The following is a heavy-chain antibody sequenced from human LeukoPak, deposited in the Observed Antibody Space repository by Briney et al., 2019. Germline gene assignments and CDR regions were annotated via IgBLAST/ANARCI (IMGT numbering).Heavy chain of an antibody. CDR3: ARDSSSSDFDY. CDR2: ISSSGSTI. D-gene: IGHD6-13*01. J-gene: IGHJ4*02. CDR1: GFTFSSYE. Sequence: GGSLRLSCAASGFTFSSYEMNWVRQAPGKGLEWVSYISSSGSTIYYADSVKGRLTISRDNAKNSLYLQMNSLRAEDTAVYYCARDSSSSDFDYWGQGTLVTVSS. V-gene: IGHV3-48*03.